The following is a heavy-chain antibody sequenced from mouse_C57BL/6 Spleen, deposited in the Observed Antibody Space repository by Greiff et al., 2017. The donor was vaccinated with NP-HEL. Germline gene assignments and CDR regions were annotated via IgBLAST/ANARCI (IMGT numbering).Heavy chain of an antibody. J-gene: IGHJ2*01. CDR2: ILPGSGST. CDR3: ARLGRPYFDY. CDR1: GYTFTGYW. D-gene: IGHD4-1*01. V-gene: IGHV1-9*01. Sequence: VQLQQSGAELMKPGASVKLSCKATGYTFTGYWIEWVKQRPGHGLEWIGEILPGSGSTNSNEKFKGKAPFTADTSSNTAYMQLSSLTTEDAASYYCARLGRPYFDYWGKGTTLTGSS.